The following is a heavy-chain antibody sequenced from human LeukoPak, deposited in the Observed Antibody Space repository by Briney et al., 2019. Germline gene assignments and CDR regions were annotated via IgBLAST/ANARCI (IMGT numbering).Heavy chain of an antibody. J-gene: IGHJ5*02. CDR1: GGSISSYY. CDR3: ARSPGSSAYYPVYWFDP. Sequence: SETLSLTCTVSGGSISSYYWSWIRQPAGKGLEWIGRIYTSGSTNYNPSLKSRVTMSVDTSKNQFSLKLSSVTAADTAVYYCARSPGSSAYYPVYWFDPWGQGILVTVSS. D-gene: IGHD3-22*01. CDR2: IYTSGST. V-gene: IGHV4-4*07.